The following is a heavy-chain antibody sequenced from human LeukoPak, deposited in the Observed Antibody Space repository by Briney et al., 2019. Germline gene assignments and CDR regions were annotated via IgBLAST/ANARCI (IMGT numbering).Heavy chain of an antibody. Sequence: GGSLRLSCAASGFTFSSYAMSWVRQAPGKGLEWVSTISGNTGDTYYADSVRGRFTISRDNFKNTLYLQMNILRAEDTAIYYCAKDVSMIAHAIYFDYWGQGTPVTVSS. J-gene: IGHJ4*02. D-gene: IGHD2/OR15-2a*01. CDR2: ISGNTGDT. V-gene: IGHV3-23*01. CDR1: GFTFSSYA. CDR3: AKDVSMIAHAIYFDY.